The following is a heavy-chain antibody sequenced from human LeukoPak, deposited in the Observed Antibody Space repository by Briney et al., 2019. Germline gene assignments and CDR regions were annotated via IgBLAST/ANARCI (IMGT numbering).Heavy chain of an antibody. CDR1: GFTFSSYW. CDR2: IKQDGSEK. J-gene: IGHJ3*01. CDR3: ARPTVTTGVDAFDF. D-gene: IGHD4-17*01. Sequence: PGGSLRLSCAASGFTFSSYWMSWVRQAPGKGLEWVANIKQDGSEKYYVDSVKGRFTISRDNAKNSLYLQMNSLRAEDTAVYYCARPTVTTGVDAFDFWGQGTMVTVSS. V-gene: IGHV3-7*01.